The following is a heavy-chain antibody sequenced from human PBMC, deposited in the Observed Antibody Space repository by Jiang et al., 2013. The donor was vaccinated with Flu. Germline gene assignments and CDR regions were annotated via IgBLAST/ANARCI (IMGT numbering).Heavy chain of an antibody. CDR3: ARMACQSGEYYYDSRCAFDI. Sequence: SLTCAISGDSVSSNSAAWNWIRQSPSRGLEWLGRTYYRSKWYNDYAVSVKSRITINPDTSKNQFSLQLNSVTPEDTAVYYCARMACQSGEYYYDSRCAFDIWGQGTMVTVSS. CDR1: GDSVSSNSAA. J-gene: IGHJ3*02. V-gene: IGHV6-1*01. CDR2: TYYRSKWYN. D-gene: IGHD3-22*01.